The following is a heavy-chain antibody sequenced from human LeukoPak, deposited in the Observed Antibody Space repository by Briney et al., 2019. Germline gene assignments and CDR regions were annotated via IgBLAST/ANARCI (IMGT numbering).Heavy chain of an antibody. Sequence: GGSLRLSCAASGFTFSDYYMSWIRQAPGKGLEWVSYISSSGSTIYYADSVKGRFTISRDNAKNSRYLQMNSLRAEDTAVYYCARDESDYDSSGYLSYWGQGTLVTVSS. V-gene: IGHV3-11*01. CDR2: ISSSGSTI. CDR3: ARDESDYDSSGYLSY. D-gene: IGHD3-22*01. J-gene: IGHJ4*02. CDR1: GFTFSDYY.